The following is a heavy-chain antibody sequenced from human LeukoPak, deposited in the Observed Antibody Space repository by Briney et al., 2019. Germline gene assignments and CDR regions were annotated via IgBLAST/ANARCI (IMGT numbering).Heavy chain of an antibody. CDR3: ARDLFPDYDYVWGSFLGGCFDY. CDR1: GFTYSRYS. Sequence: GGSLRLSRAASGFTYSRYSMNWVRQPPGKGLEGVSSISNSRSYIHYTDAVEGRLTISRDNDKNSLYLQMNSLRAEDTAVYSCARDLFPDYDYVWGSFLGGCFDYWGQGTLVTVSS. V-gene: IGHV3-21*01. J-gene: IGHJ4*02. CDR2: ISNSRSYI. D-gene: IGHD3-16*01.